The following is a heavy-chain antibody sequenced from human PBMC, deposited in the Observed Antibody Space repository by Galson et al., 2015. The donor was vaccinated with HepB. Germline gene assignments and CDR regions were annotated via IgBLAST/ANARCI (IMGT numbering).Heavy chain of an antibody. J-gene: IGHJ3*02. Sequence: RLSCAASGFTFSSYSMNWVRQAPGKGLEWVSSISSSSSYIYYADSVEGRFTISRDNAKNSLYLQMNSLRAEDTAVYYCARSYCSGGSCYMAFDMWGQGTLVTVSS. V-gene: IGHV3-21*01. CDR3: ARSYCSGGSCYMAFDM. D-gene: IGHD2-15*01. CDR1: GFTFSSYS. CDR2: ISSSSSYI.